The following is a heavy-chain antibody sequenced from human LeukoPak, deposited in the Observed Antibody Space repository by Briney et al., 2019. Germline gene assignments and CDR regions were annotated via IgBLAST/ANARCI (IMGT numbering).Heavy chain of an antibody. CDR3: ARGPPIVVVVAATDNWFDP. J-gene: IGHJ5*02. CDR1: GFIVSRNY. CDR2: INRGGDT. Sequence: GGSLRLSCAASGFIVSRNYMSWVRQAPGKGLEWVSFINRGGDTYYADSVKGRFTISRDNSKNTLYLQINSLRADDTAVYYCARGPPIVVVVAATDNWFDPWGQGTLVTVSS. D-gene: IGHD2-15*01. V-gene: IGHV3-53*01.